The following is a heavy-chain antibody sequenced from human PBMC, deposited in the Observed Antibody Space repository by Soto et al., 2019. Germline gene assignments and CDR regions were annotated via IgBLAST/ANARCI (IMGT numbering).Heavy chain of an antibody. CDR1: GGTFGSYA. J-gene: IGHJ4*02. V-gene: IGHV1-69*13. Sequence: ASVKVSCKASGGTFGSYAISWVRQAPGQGLEWMGGIIPIFGTANYAQKFQGRVTITADESTSTAYMELSSLRSEDTAVYYCARVTPYSSGWYYFDYWGQGTLVTVSS. D-gene: IGHD6-19*01. CDR2: IIPIFGTA. CDR3: ARVTPYSSGWYYFDY.